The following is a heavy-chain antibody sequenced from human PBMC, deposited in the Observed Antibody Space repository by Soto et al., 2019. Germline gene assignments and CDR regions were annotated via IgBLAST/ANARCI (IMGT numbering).Heavy chain of an antibody. D-gene: IGHD3-16*01. CDR3: ARVEVGVWGVGY. CDR1: GFTFSDYY. J-gene: IGHJ4*02. CDR2: ISSSRSTI. Sequence: QVQLVESGGGLVKPGGSLRLSCAASGFTFSDYYMSWIRQAPGKGMERVSYISSSRSTIYYADSVKGRFTISRDNAKNALYLQMNCLRADDTAVYYCARVEVGVWGVGYWGQGTLVTVSS. V-gene: IGHV3-11*01.